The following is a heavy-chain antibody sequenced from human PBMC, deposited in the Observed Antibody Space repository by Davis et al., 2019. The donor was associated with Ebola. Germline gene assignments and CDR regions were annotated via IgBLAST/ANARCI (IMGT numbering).Heavy chain of an antibody. D-gene: IGHD5-24*01. CDR3: AREGAGGDGYNRGYYFDY. J-gene: IGHJ4*02. CDR2: ISYDGSNK. Sequence: GGSLRLSCAASGFTFSSYGMHWVRQAPGKGLEWVAVISYDGSNKYYADSVKGRFTISRDNSKNTLYLQMNSLRAEDTAVYYCAREGAGGDGYNRGYYFDYWGQGTWSPSPQ. CDR1: GFTFSSYG. V-gene: IGHV3-30*03.